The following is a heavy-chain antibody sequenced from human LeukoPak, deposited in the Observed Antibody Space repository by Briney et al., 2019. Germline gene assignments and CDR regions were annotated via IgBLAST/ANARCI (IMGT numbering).Heavy chain of an antibody. V-gene: IGHV4-61*01. D-gene: IGHD1-14*01. CDR3: ARDLRTVYRRENFSWFDP. CDR2: IYYSGST. J-gene: IGHJ5*02. CDR1: GGSVNSGLFY. Sequence: PSETLSLACTVSGGSVNSGLFYWSWIRQAPGKGLEYIGYIYYSGSTYYNPSLRSRVIISLDTSRNQFSLKLSSVTSADTAVYYCARDLRTVYRRENFSWFDPWGQGTLVTVSS.